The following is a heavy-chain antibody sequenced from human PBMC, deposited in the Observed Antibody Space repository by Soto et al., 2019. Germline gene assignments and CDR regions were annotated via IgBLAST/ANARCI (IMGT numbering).Heavy chain of an antibody. Sequence: VASVKVSCKASGGTFSIYAISWVRQAPGQGLEWMGGIIPIFGTANYAQKFQGRVTITADESTSTAYMELSSLRSEDTAVYYCARGSSSWFTYSHYYYYYGMDVWGQGTTVTVSS. CDR3: ARGSSSWFTYSHYYYYYGMDV. CDR2: IIPIFGTA. J-gene: IGHJ6*02. CDR1: GGTFSIYA. V-gene: IGHV1-69*13. D-gene: IGHD6-13*01.